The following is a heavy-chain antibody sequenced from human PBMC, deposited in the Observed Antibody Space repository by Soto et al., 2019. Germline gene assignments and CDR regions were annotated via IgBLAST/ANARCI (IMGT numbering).Heavy chain of an antibody. Sequence: EVQLLESGGGLVQPGGFLRLSCAASGFTFSNYAMSWVGQAPGKGLEWVSGINNRGGSRYYADSVKGRFTISRDNSKSTLYLQMNSLRAEDTAVYYCAKEEAGDYWGQGTLVTVSS. J-gene: IGHJ4*02. D-gene: IGHD3-10*01. CDR3: AKEEAGDY. V-gene: IGHV3-23*01. CDR2: INNRGGSR. CDR1: GFTFSNYA.